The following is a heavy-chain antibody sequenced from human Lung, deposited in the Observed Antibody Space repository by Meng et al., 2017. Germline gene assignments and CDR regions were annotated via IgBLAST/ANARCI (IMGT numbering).Heavy chain of an antibody. Sequence: QVQLVQSGAEVKKPGASVKVDCKASGYTFTGSYMHWVRQAPGQGLEWMGRVNPNNGGTNYAQKFQGRVTMTRDTSISTAYLELSRLTSDDTAVYYCASYCRGTSCATYWGQGALVTVSS. CDR2: VNPNNGGT. CDR3: ASYCRGTSCATY. D-gene: IGHD2-15*01. CDR1: GYTFTGSY. J-gene: IGHJ4*02. V-gene: IGHV1-2*06.